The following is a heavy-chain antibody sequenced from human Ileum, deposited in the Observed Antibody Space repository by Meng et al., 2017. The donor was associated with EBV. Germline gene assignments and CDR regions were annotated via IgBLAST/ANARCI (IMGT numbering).Heavy chain of an antibody. Sequence: LKESGQALVEPSGTCSLPCRFSGDSISNEHWWCWLRQSPGKGLEWIGEIHHTRGPNYNPSLKSRVIISVDKSNNHFSLRLSAVTAADTAVYYCASNGAFSLDHWGQGTLVTVSS. CDR3: ASNGAFSLDH. V-gene: IGHV4-4*02. CDR1: GDSISNEHW. D-gene: IGHD2-8*01. J-gene: IGHJ4*02. CDR2: IHHTRGP.